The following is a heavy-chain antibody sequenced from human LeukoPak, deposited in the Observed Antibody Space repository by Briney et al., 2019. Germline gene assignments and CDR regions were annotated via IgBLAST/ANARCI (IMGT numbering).Heavy chain of an antibody. CDR1: GFTFSAYW. D-gene: IGHD4-17*01. J-gene: IGHJ4*02. CDR3: AKVHGDPY. CDR2: VKYDGSTT. V-gene: IGHV3-74*01. Sequence: PGGSLRLSCAASGFTFSAYWMHWVRQAPGKGLVWVSRVKYDGSTTTYADSVKGRFTISRDNAKNILYLQMNSLRVEDTAVYYCAKVHGDPYWGQGTLVTVSS.